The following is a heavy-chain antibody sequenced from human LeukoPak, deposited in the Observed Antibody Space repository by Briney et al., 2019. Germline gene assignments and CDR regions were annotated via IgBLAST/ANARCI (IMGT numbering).Heavy chain of an antibody. CDR3: ARVNTGVSGYGSFDY. V-gene: IGHV1-2*04. D-gene: IGHD5-12*01. J-gene: IGHJ4*02. CDR2: INPNSGGT. CDR1: GYTFTSYD. Sequence: ASVKVSCKASGYTFTSYDINWVRQATGQGLEWMGWINPNSGGTNYAQKFQGWVTMTRDTSISTAYMELSRLRSDDTAVYYCARVNTGVSGYGSFDYWGQGTLVTVSS.